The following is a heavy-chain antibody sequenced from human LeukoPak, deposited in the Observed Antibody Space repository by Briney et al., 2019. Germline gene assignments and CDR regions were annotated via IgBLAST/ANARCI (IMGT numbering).Heavy chain of an antibody. D-gene: IGHD4-17*01. V-gene: IGHV3-23*01. Sequence: GGSLRLSCAASGFTFSSYGMSWVRQAPGKGLEWVSAISGSGGSTYYADSVKGRFTISRDNSKNTLYLQMNSLRAEDTAVYYCANAPSTTVTTGYWGQGTLVTVSS. CDR3: ANAPSTTVTTGY. CDR1: GFTFSSYG. CDR2: ISGSGGST. J-gene: IGHJ4*02.